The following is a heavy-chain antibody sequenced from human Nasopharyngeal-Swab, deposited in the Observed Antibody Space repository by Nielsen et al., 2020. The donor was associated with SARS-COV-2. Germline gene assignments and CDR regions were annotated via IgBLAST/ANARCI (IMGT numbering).Heavy chain of an antibody. CDR3: ARGVLSYNYYYGSGTPGAFDI. V-gene: IGHV3-53*01. J-gene: IGHJ3*02. D-gene: IGHD3-10*01. Sequence: GESLMFFCAASYLSVSSNYMSWFGQTQAKKPARVAVIYSGRSTSYADSVKGRFAISRDNSKNTLYLQMNSLRAEDTAVYYCARGVLSYNYYYGSGTPGAFDIWGQGTMVTVSS. CDR1: YLSVSSNY. CDR2: IYSGRST.